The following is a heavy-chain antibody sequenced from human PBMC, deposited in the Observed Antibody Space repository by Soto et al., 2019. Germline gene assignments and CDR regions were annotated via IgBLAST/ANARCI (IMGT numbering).Heavy chain of an antibody. V-gene: IGHV1-8*01. CDR2: MNPNSGNT. CDR3: ARSDYIWGSYRLEDAFDI. J-gene: IGHJ3*02. D-gene: IGHD3-16*02. Sequence: ASVKVSCKASGYTFTSYDINWVRQATGQGLEWMGWMNPNSGNTGYAQKFQGRVTMTRNTSISTAYMELSSLRSEDTAVYYCARSDYIWGSYRLEDAFDIWGQGTMVTVSS. CDR1: GYTFTSYD.